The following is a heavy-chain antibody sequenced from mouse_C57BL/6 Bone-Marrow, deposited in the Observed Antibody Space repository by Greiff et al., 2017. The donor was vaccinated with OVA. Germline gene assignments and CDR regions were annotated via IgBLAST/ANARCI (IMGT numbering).Heavy chain of an antibody. Sequence: VQLQQSVAELVRPGASVKLSCTASGFTIKNTYMHWVKQRPEQGLEWIGRIDPANGNTKYAPKFQGKATITADTSSNTAYLQLSSLTSEDTAIYYCAPWDLHAMDDWGQGTSVTVSS. CDR1: GFTIKNTY. D-gene: IGHD4-1*01. J-gene: IGHJ4*01. CDR2: IDPANGNT. CDR3: APWDLHAMDD. V-gene: IGHV14-3*01.